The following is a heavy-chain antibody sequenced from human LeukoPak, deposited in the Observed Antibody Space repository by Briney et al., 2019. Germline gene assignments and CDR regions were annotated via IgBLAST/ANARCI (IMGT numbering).Heavy chain of an antibody. CDR1: GYTLTSYG. CDR3: ARFLTMGYYMDV. D-gene: IGHD3-10*01. V-gene: IGHV1-18*01. Sequence: ASVKVSCKASGYTLTSYGISWVRQAPGQGLEWMGWISAYNGNTNYAQELQGRVTMTTDTSTSTAYMELRSLRSDDTAVYYCARFLTMGYYMDVWGKGTTVTVSS. CDR2: ISAYNGNT. J-gene: IGHJ6*03.